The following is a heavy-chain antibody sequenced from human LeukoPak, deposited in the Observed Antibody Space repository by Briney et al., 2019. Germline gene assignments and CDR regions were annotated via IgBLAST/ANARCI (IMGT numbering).Heavy chain of an antibody. CDR2: ISGSGSDL. CDR1: GFTFNSYA. Sequence: GGSLRLSCAASGFTFNSYAMTWVRQAPGRGLEWISYISGSGSDLYYADSVKGRFTISRDNANNSLYLQMNSLRAEDTAVYYCARSIGYYYTMDVWGQGTAVTVSS. D-gene: IGHD3-22*01. V-gene: IGHV3-21*05. CDR3: ARSIGYYYTMDV. J-gene: IGHJ6*02.